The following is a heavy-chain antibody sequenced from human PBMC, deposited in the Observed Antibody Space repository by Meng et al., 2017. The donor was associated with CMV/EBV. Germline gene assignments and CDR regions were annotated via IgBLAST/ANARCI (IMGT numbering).Heavy chain of an antibody. Sequence: GESLKISCTASGFTFGAYAMSWVRQAPGKGLEWVGFIRSKASGGTTEYAASVKGRFTISRDDSKSIAYLQMNSLKTEDTAVYYCTRAKVVVPAANYKEYYFDYWGQGTLVTVSS. CDR3: TRAKVVVPAANYKEYYFDY. CDR2: IRSKASGGTT. V-gene: IGHV3-49*04. D-gene: IGHD2-2*01. J-gene: IGHJ4*02. CDR1: GFTFGAYA.